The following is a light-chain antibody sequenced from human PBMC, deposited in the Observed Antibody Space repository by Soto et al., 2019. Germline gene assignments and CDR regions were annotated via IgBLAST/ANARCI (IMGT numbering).Light chain of an antibody. V-gene: IGLV2-14*01. CDR1: SSDVGGYNY. Sequence: QSALTQPASVSGSPGQSITISCTGTSSDVGGYNYVSWYQQHPGKAPKLMIYEVSDRPSGVSNRFSGSKSGNTASLTISGLQAEDEAHYYCRSCTSSLVVFGGGTKLTVL. CDR3: RSCTSSLVV. J-gene: IGLJ2*01. CDR2: EVS.